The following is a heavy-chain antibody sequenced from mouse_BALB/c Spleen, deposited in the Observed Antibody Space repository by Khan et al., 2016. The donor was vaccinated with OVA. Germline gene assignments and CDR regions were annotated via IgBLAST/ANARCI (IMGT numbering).Heavy chain of an antibody. CDR1: GYTFTNYL. V-gene: IGHV1S136*01. Sequence: VQLKQSGPELVKPGASVKMSCKTSGYTFTNYLMHWVKQKPGQGLEWIGYINPYNDGTKYNEKFRGKATLTSDKSSSTAYMELSSLTSEDSAVYYYARYGSTPYYAMDYWGQGTSVTVSS. J-gene: IGHJ4*01. CDR3: ARYGSTPYYAMDY. D-gene: IGHD1-1*01. CDR2: INPYNDGT.